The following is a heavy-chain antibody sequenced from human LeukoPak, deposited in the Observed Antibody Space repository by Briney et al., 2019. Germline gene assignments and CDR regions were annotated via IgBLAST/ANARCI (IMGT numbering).Heavy chain of an antibody. Sequence: GGSLRLSCAASGFTSSNYAMSWVRQAPGKGLVWVSRIDNDGSFTSYADSVKGRFTISRDNAKNTLYLQMNSLRVEDTAVYYCVRGGEGTTIWGQGTLVTVSS. D-gene: IGHD1-7*01. CDR1: GFTSSNYA. V-gene: IGHV3-74*01. CDR3: VRGGEGTTI. CDR2: IDNDGSFT. J-gene: IGHJ4*02.